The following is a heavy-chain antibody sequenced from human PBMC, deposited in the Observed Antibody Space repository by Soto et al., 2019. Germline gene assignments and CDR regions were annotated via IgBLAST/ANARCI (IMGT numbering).Heavy chain of an antibody. D-gene: IGHD3-10*01. CDR2: INAGNGNT. Sequence: ASVKVSCKASGYTFTSYAMHWVRQAPGQRLEWMGWINAGNGNTKYSQKFQGRVTITRDTSASTAYMELSSLRSEDTAVYYCARCITMVRGVIGDYYYYSMDVWGQGTTVAVSS. J-gene: IGHJ6*02. V-gene: IGHV1-3*01. CDR3: ARCITMVRGVIGDYYYYSMDV. CDR1: GYTFTSYA.